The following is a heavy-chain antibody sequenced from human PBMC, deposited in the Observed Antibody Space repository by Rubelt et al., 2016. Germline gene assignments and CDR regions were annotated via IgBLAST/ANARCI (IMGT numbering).Heavy chain of an antibody. CDR3: VRDRTGWGIDY. D-gene: IGHD3-16*01. Sequence: QLVESGGGLVQPGGSLRLSCSASGFTFSSCAMYWVRQAPGKGLEYVSGVSSNGGSTYYADSVKGRFTTSRDNSKNTLYLQMSSLRTEDTAVYYCVRDRTGWGIDYWGQGTLVTVSS. V-gene: IGHV3-64D*06. CDR2: VSSNGGST. J-gene: IGHJ4*02. CDR1: GFTFSSCA.